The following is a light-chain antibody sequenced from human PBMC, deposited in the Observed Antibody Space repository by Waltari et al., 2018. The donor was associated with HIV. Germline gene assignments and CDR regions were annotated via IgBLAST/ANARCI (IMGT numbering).Light chain of an antibody. Sequence: DIQLTQSPSFLSASIGARVTITCRASQDISSLLAWYQQQPGKAPKLLIYAASALQSGVSSRFIGSGSGTEFTLTISSLQPEDCAIYFCQQLKSSPMTFGQGTRLETK. CDR1: QDISSL. V-gene: IGKV1-9*01. CDR3: QQLKSSPMT. J-gene: IGKJ5*01. CDR2: AAS.